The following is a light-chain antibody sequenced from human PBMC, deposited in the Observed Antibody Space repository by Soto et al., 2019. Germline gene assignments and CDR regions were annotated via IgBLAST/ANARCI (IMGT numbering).Light chain of an antibody. CDR3: QQYNNWPSP. Sequence: IILTLSPATLSLSPGERAPLTCRASQSVSSYLAWYQQKPGQAPRLLIYGASTRATGIPARFSGSGSGTEFTLTISSLQSEDFAVYYCQQYNNWPSPSGQGTRLEIK. J-gene: IGKJ5*01. CDR2: GAS. V-gene: IGKV3-15*01. CDR1: QSVSSY.